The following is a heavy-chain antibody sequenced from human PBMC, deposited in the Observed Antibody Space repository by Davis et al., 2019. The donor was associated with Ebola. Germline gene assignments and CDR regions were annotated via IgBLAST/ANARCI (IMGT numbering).Heavy chain of an antibody. CDR2: ISSSSSYI. V-gene: IGHV3-21*01. Sequence: GESLKISCAASGFTFSSYSMNWVRQAPGKGLEWVSSISSSSSYIYYADSVKGRFTISRDNAKNSLYLQMNSLRAEDTAVYYCAREEWAYSSSWYYNYGMDVWGQGTTVTVSS. J-gene: IGHJ6*02. CDR1: GFTFSSYS. CDR3: AREEWAYSSSWYYNYGMDV. D-gene: IGHD6-13*01.